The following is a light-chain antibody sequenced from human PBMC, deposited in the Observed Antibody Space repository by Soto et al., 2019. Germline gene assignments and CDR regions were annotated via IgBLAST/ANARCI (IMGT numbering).Light chain of an antibody. V-gene: IGLV2-8*01. CDR3: CSYTSSSTWV. CDR2: EVS. J-gene: IGLJ3*02. Sequence: QSVLTQPPSASGSPGQSVTISCTGTSSDIGGYNYVSWYQQHPGKAPKLIIYEVSKRPSGVPDRFSGSKSGNTASLTVSGLQAEDEADYYCCSYTSSSTWVFGGGTKVTVL. CDR1: SSDIGGYNY.